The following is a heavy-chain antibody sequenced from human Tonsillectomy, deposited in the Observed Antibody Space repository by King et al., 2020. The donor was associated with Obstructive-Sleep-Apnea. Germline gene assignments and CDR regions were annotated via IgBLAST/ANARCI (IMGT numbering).Heavy chain of an antibody. CDR3: AKASGTTLCLSFLY. CDR1: GFTFDDYA. J-gene: IGHJ4*02. V-gene: IGHV3-9*01. CDR2: ISWNSGSI. D-gene: IGHD4-17*01. Sequence: VQLVESGGGLVQPGRSLRLSCAASGFTFDDYAMHWVRQAPGKGLEWVSGISWNSGSIGYADSVKGRFTISRDNAKNSLYLQMNSLRAEDTALYYCAKASGTTLCLSFLYWGQGTLVTVSS.